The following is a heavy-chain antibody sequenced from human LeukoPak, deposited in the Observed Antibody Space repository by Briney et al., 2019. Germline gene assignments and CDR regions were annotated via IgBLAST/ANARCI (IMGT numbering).Heavy chain of an antibody. CDR1: GFTFSRYS. J-gene: IGHJ4*02. V-gene: IGHV3-48*01. CDR3: ANGHGWEYYFDY. CDR2: ISPSSSTI. Sequence: GGSLRLSCAASGFTFSRYSMTWVRLAPGKGLEWVSYISPSSSTIYYADSVKGRFTISRDNSKNTLYLQMNSLRAEDTAVYYCANGHGWEYYFDYWGQGTLVTVSS. D-gene: IGHD1-26*01.